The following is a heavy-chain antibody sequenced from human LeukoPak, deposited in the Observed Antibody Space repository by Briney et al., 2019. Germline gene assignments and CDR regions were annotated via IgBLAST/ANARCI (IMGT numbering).Heavy chain of an antibody. Sequence: ASVTVSLMASRYTFTHYAMYWVRPAPGQRLEWMGWINAVNGNTKYSQKFQGRVTITRDTSASTAYMELSSLRAEDTAVYYCARRESGYSSGWYSEYFQHWGQGTLVTVSS. V-gene: IGHV1-3*01. CDR2: INAVNGNT. D-gene: IGHD6-19*01. CDR1: RYTFTHYA. J-gene: IGHJ1*01. CDR3: ARRESGYSSGWYSEYFQH.